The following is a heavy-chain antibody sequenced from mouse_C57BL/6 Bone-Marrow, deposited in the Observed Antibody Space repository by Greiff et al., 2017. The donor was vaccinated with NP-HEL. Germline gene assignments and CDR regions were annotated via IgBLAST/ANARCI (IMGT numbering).Heavy chain of an antibody. V-gene: IGHV1-69*01. J-gene: IGHJ4*01. CDR2: IDPSDSYT. CDR1: GYTFTSYW. CDR3: SSSAVVAPMDY. D-gene: IGHD1-1*01. Sequence: QVQLQQPGAELVMPGASVKLSCKASGYTFTSYWMHWVKQRPGQGLEWIGEIDPSDSYTNYNQKFKGKSTLTVDKSSSTAYMQLSSLTSEYSAVYYCSSSAVVAPMDYWGQGTSVTVSS.